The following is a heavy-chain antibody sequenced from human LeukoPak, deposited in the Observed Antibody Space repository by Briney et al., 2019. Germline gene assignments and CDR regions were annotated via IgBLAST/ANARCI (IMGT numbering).Heavy chain of an antibody. CDR2: IRSKAYGGPT. J-gene: IGHJ4*02. D-gene: IGHD2-8*01. V-gene: IGHV3-49*03. Sequence: PGRSLRLSCTASGFTFGDYAMSWFRQAPGKGREWVGFIRSKAYGGPTEYAASVKGRFTISRDDSKSIAYLQMNSLKTEDTAVYYCTREFQGNGFDYWGQGTLVTVSS. CDR1: GFTFGDYA. CDR3: TREFQGNGFDY.